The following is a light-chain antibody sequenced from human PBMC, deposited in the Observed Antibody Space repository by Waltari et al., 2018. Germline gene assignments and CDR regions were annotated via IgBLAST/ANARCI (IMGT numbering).Light chain of an antibody. CDR2: TAS. V-gene: IGKV1-39*01. CDR1: QSSSRY. J-gene: IGKJ1*01. CDR3: QQTSSAPWT. Sequence: DIQMTQSPSSLSATVGDRLPITCRASQSSSRYLNLYHQKPGRAPKLLIHTASNLQSGVPSRFSGSGSGTDYTLTISSLQPEDSATYYCQQTSSAPWTFGQGTKVEIK.